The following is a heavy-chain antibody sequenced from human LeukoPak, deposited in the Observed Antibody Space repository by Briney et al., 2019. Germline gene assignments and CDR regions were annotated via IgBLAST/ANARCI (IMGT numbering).Heavy chain of an antibody. D-gene: IGHD2-15*01. J-gene: IGHJ3*02. V-gene: IGHV3-23*01. CDR3: AKNRYCNGDTGFKDAFDI. CDR1: RFIFNNYG. CDR2: ITGSGSST. Sequence: GGSQRLSCAACRFIFNNYGVIGLRHARGRALEWVSLITGSGSSTFYADSVKGRFSVSRDKSKNTLYLEMSGLRAEDTAMYYCAKNRYCNGDTGFKDAFDIWGQGTMFTVSS.